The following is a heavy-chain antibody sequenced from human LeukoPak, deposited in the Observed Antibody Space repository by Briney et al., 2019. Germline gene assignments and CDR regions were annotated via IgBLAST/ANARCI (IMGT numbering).Heavy chain of an antibody. D-gene: IGHD3-10*01. J-gene: IGHJ4*02. V-gene: IGHV3-30-3*01. CDR2: ISSDGTDK. Sequence: VGSLRLSCAASGFTFTRDAMHWVRQAPGKGLGRGAVISSDGTDKYYADTVKGRFTISRDSAKNTLYLQINTLRAEDTGVYYCGRALITMIRGVIDYWGQGALVTVSS. CDR3: GRALITMIRGVIDY. CDR1: GFTFTRDA.